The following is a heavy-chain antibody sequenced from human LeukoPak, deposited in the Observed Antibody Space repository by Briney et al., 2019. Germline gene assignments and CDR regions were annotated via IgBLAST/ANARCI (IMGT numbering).Heavy chain of an antibody. J-gene: IGHJ4*02. D-gene: IGHD3-9*01. CDR2: IYYSGST. CDR1: GGSISSYY. CDR3: ARHGILTGGVDY. V-gene: IGHV4-59*08. Sequence: PSETLSLTCTVSGGSISSYYWSWIRQPPGKGLEWIGYIYYSGSTNYNPSLKSRVTISVDTSKNQFSLKLSSVTAADTAVYYCARHGILTGGVDYWGQGTLVTVSS.